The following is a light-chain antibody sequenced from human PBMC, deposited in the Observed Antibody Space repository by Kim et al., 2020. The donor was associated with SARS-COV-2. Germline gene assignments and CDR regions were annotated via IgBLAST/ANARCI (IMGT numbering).Light chain of an antibody. J-gene: IGKJ4*01. CDR3: QQRTNWPPLT. V-gene: IGKV3-11*01. CDR1: QSISTY. Sequence: EIVLTQSPATLSLSPGERATLSCRASQSISTYLAWYQHKPGQAPRLLIYDASNRATGIPARFSGSGSGTDFTLTISGIEPEDFAVYYCQQRTNWPPLTFGGGTKVDIK. CDR2: DAS.